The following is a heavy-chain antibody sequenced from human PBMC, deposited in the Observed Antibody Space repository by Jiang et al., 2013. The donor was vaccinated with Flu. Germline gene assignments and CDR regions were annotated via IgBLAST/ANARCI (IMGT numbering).Heavy chain of an antibody. D-gene: IGHD3-9*01. Sequence: GLVQPGRSLRLSCTASGFTFGDYAMSWVRQAPGKGLEWVGFIRSKAYGGTTEYAASVKGRFTISRDDSKSIAYLQMNSLKTEDTAVYYCTREIKVLRYFDWLLPEVAPFGYWGQGTLVTVSS. CDR3: TREIKVLRYFDWLLPEVAPFGY. CDR1: GFTFGDYA. V-gene: IGHV3-49*04. CDR2: IRSKAYGGTT. J-gene: IGHJ4*02.